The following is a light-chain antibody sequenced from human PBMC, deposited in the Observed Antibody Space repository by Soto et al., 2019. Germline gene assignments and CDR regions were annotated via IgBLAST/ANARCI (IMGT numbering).Light chain of an antibody. CDR1: QGISNY. CDR2: AAS. Sequence: DIQLTQSPSFLSASVGNRVTITCRASQGISNYLAWYQQKPGKAPKLLIYAASTLQSGVSSRFRGSGSGTAFTLTISSLQPEDFATYYCQQYNHYSGTFGQGTKVDIK. J-gene: IGKJ1*01. CDR3: QQYNHYSGT. V-gene: IGKV1-9*01.